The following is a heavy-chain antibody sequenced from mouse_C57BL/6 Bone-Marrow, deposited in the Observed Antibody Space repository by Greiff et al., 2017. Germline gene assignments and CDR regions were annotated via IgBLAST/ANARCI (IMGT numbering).Heavy chain of an antibody. J-gene: IGHJ3*01. CDR2: IHPNSGST. Sequence: QVQLQQPGAELVKPGASVKLSCKASGYTFTSYWMHWVKQRPGPGLEWIGMIHPNSGSTNYNEKFKSKATLTVDKSSSTAYMQLSSLTSEDSAVYYCARGGYDYDFAYWGQGTLVTVSA. CDR1: GYTFTSYW. D-gene: IGHD2-4*01. CDR3: ARGGYDYDFAY. V-gene: IGHV1-64*01.